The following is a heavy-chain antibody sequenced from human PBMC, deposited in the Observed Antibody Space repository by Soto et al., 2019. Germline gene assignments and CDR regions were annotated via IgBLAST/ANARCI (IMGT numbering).Heavy chain of an antibody. J-gene: IGHJ6*03. D-gene: IGHD2-15*01. CDR1: GFTFSTYG. V-gene: IGHV3-30*18. CDR2: TSYNGGNK. Sequence: SLRLSCAASGFTFSTYGMHWVRQAPGKGLEWVSLTSYNGGNKYYADSVKGRFTISRDNAKNSLYLQMNSLRAEDTAVYYCAKGVYCSGSSCYYYMDVWGKGTTVTVSS. CDR3: AKGVYCSGSSCYYYMDV.